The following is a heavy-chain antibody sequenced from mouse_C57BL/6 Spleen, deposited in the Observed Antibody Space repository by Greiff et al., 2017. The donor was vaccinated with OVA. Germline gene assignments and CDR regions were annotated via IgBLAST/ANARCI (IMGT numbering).Heavy chain of an antibody. V-gene: IGHV1-34*01. J-gene: IGHJ2*01. CDR2: IYPNNGGN. D-gene: IGHD3-1*01. CDR1: GYTFTDYY. CDR3: ARGLRGSYYFDH. Sequence: EVQLQQSGPELVKPGASVKMSCKASGYTFTDYYMHWVKQSHGKSLEWIGYIYPNNGGNGYNQKFKGKATLTVDKSSSTAYMELRSLTSEDSAVYYWARGLRGSYYFDHWGQGTTLTVSS.